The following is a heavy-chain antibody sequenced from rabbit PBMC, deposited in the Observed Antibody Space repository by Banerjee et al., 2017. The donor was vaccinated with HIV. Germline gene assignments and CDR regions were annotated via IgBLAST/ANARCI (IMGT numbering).Heavy chain of an antibody. V-gene: IGHV1S39*01. CDR3: ARGYNYDDSGNWDGFDP. Sequence: QEQLVESGGGLVQPGGSLKLSCKASGFDFSSYGVSWVRQAPGKGLEWIGYIDPVFGSTIYASWVNGRFTISKTSSTTVTLQMTSLTAADTATYFCARGYNYDDSGNWDGFDPWGPGTLVTVS. J-gene: IGHJ2*01. CDR1: GFDFSSYG. CDR2: IDPVFGST. D-gene: IGHD2-1*01.